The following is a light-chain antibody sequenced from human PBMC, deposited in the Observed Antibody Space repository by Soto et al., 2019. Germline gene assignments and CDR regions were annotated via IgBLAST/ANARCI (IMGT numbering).Light chain of an antibody. Sequence: QSVLTQPASVSGSPGQSITISCTGTSSDVGGYTYVSWYQQHPGKAPKLMINEVSNRPSGVSNRFSGSNSGNTASLTISGLQAEDEADYYCSSYTRSSTLVFGTGTKLTVL. V-gene: IGLV2-14*01. J-gene: IGLJ1*01. CDR2: EVS. CDR3: SSYTRSSTLV. CDR1: SSDVGGYTY.